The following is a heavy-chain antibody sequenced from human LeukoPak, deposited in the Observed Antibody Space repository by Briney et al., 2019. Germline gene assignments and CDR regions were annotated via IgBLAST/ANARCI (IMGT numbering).Heavy chain of an antibody. D-gene: IGHD3-22*01. Sequence: SCKASGGTFSSYAMHWVRQAPGKGLEWVAVISYDGSNKYYADSVKGRFTISRDNSKNTLYLQMNSLRAEDTAVYYCARDRLTGRVVTLDYWGQGTLVTVSS. CDR1: GGTFSSYA. V-gene: IGHV3-30-3*01. J-gene: IGHJ4*02. CDR2: ISYDGSNK. CDR3: ARDRLTGRVVTLDY.